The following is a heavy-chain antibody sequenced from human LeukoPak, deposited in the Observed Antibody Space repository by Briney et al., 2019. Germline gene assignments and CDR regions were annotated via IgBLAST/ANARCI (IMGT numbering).Heavy chain of an antibody. CDR1: GVTFGSYW. J-gene: IGHJ5*02. CDR3: ARGSSGWYPNWFDP. D-gene: IGHD6-19*01. V-gene: IGHV3-7*04. CDR2: IKQDGSEK. Sequence: PGGSLRLSCAASGVTFGSYWMTWVRQAPGKGLEWVASIKQDGSEKYYVDSVKGRFTISRDNAKSSLYLQMNSLRAEDTAVYYCARGSSGWYPNWFDPWGQGTLVTVSS.